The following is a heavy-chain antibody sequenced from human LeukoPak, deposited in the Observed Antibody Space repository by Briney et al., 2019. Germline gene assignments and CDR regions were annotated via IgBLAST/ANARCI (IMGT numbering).Heavy chain of an antibody. J-gene: IGHJ4*02. CDR1: GYIFTIYY. Sequence: GASVKVSCKASGYIFTIYYMHWVRQAPGEGLEWMGIINPTGGSTSYAQKFQGRVTMTRDTSTSTVYMELSSLRSEDTAVYYCARDHYHKIHSVVVNAPDYWGQGTLVIVSS. V-gene: IGHV1-46*01. D-gene: IGHD2-21*01. CDR3: ARDHYHKIHSVVVNAPDY. CDR2: INPTGGST.